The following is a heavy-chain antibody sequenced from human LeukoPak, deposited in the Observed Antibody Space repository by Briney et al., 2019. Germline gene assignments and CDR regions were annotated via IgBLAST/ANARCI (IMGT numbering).Heavy chain of an antibody. D-gene: IGHD2-2*01. CDR2: IIPIFGTA. J-gene: IGHJ3*02. CDR1: GGTFSSYA. V-gene: IGHV1-69*13. CDR3: ASPAKGAFDI. Sequence: SVKVSCKASGGTFSSYAISWVRQAPGQGLEWMGGIIPIFGTANYAQKFRGRVTITADESTSTAYMELSSLRSEDTAVYYCASPAKGAFDIWGQGTMVTVSS.